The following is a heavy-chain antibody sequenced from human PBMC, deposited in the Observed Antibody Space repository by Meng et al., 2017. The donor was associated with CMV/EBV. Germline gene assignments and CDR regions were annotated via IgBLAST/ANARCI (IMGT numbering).Heavy chain of an antibody. CDR1: GGSISSYY. CDR3: ARDLMNCSSTSCANWFDP. D-gene: IGHD2-2*01. V-gene: IGHV4-4*07. CDR2: IYTSGST. Sequence: QAQLADAGHGLVKPSETLSLTCTVSGGSISSYYWSWIRQPAGKGLEWIGRIYTSGSTNYNPSLKSRVTMSVDTSKNQFSLKLSSVTAADTAVYYCARDLMNCSSTSCANWFDPWGQGTLVTVSS. J-gene: IGHJ5*02.